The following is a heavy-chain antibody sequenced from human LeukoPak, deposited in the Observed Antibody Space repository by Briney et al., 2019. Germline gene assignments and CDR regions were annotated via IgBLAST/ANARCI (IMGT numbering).Heavy chain of an antibody. CDR2: IYYSGST. D-gene: IGHD5-18*01. CDR1: GGSVSSGSYY. V-gene: IGHV4-61*01. Sequence: SETLSLTCTVSGGSVSSGSYYWSWIRQPPGEGLEWIGYIYYSGSTNYNPSLKSRVTISVDTSKDQFSLKLSSVTAADTAVYYCARESLRRGYSYGYRGFDYWGQGTLVTVSS. CDR3: ARESLRRGYSYGYRGFDY. J-gene: IGHJ4*02.